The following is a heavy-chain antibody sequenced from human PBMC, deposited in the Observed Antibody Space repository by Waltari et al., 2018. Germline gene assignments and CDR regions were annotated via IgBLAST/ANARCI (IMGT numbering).Heavy chain of an antibody. V-gene: IGHV5-51*01. Sequence: EVQLVQSGAEVTTPGESLQISCQGSGYSFTSYWHAWVRHMPGKGREWGGIIYPGDYDTRYSPSFQGQVTISADKSISTAYLQWSSLKASDTAMYYCARPAGYYDILTGPEVYFKHWGQGTLVTVSS. CDR2: IYPGDYDT. CDR1: GYSFTSYW. D-gene: IGHD3-9*01. J-gene: IGHJ1*01. CDR3: ARPAGYYDILTGPEVYFKH.